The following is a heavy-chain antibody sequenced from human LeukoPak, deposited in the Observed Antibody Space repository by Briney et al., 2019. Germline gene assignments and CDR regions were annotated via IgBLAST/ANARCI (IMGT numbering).Heavy chain of an antibody. V-gene: IGHV1-8*01. CDR1: GYTFTSYD. CDR2: MNPNSGNT. J-gene: IGHJ5*02. CDR3: ARGRNYDFWGGYLGFYWFDP. D-gene: IGHD3-3*01. Sequence: GASVKVSCKASGYTFTSYDINWVRQATGQGLEWMGWMNPNSGNTGYAQKFQGRVTMTRNTSISTAYTELSSLRSEDTAVYYCARGRNYDFWGGYLGFYWFDPWGQGTLVTVSS.